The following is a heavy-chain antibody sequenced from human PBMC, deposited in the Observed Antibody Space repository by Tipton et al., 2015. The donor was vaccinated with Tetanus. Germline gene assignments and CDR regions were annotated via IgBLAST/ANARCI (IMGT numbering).Heavy chain of an antibody. CDR2: ISDSGTA. J-gene: IGHJ4*02. CDR3: ARVDSANDRIDH. Sequence: TLSLTCTVSGASITSANYYWSWIRQPPGKGLEWIGYISDSGTAYYNASLKSRLTISVDKSKNQFSLKLNSVTAADTALFYCARVDSANDRIDHWGQGTLVTVSS. V-gene: IGHV4-30-4*01. D-gene: IGHD5-12*01. CDR1: GASITSANYY.